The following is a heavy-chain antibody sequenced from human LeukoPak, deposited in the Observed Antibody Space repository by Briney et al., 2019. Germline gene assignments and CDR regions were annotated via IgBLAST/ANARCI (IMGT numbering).Heavy chain of an antibody. Sequence: VASVKVSCKASGYTLTGYYMHWVRQAPGQGLEWMGRINPNSGGTNYAQKFQGRVTMTRDTSISTAYMELSRLRSDDTAVYYCARDWGYSSTLTPWGQGTLGTVSS. CDR1: GYTLTGYY. V-gene: IGHV1-2*06. CDR3: ARDWGYSSTLTP. J-gene: IGHJ5*02. CDR2: INPNSGGT. D-gene: IGHD6-13*01.